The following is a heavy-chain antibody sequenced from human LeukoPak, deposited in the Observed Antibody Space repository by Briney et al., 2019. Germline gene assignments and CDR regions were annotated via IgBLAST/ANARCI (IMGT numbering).Heavy chain of an antibody. J-gene: IGHJ5*02. CDR2: INHSGST. D-gene: IGHD6-6*01. CDR3: ASTYSSSEVDP. CDR1: GGSFSGYY. Sequence: SETLSLTCAVYGGSFSGYYWSWIRQPPGKGLEWIGEINHSGSTNYNPSLKSRVTISVDTSKNQFSLKLSSVTAADTAVYYCASTYSSSEVDPWGQGTLVTVSS. V-gene: IGHV4-34*01.